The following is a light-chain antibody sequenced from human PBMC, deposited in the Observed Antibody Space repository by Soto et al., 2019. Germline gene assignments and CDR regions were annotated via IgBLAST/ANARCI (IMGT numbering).Light chain of an antibody. J-gene: IGKJ1*01. CDR2: SAS. V-gene: IGKV3-20*01. CDR1: QSVSNSF. CDR3: QQYGISPQT. Sequence: EIVLTQSPGTLSLSPGERATLSCTASQSVSNSFLAWYQQKPGQPPRLLIYSASSRATGIPDRFSGSGSGTDFTLTISRLEPEDFAVYFCQQYGISPQTFGHGTKVE.